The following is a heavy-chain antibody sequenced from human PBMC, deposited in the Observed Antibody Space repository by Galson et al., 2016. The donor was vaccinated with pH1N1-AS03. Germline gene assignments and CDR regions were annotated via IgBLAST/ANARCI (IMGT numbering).Heavy chain of an antibody. CDR2: ISGNGYST. J-gene: IGHJ4*02. D-gene: IGHD6-19*01. Sequence: LRLSCAASGFTFSSYAMHWVRQAPGKGLEYVSAISGNGYSTYYANSVQGRFSISRDNSKNTLHLQMISLRDEDTAVYFCARSLSSAWHNFDYWGQGALVVVAT. CDR1: GFTFSSYA. V-gene: IGHV3-64*01. CDR3: ARSLSSAWHNFDY.